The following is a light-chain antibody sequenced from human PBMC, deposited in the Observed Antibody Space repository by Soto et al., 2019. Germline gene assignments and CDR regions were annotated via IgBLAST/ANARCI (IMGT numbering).Light chain of an antibody. Sequence: EIVLTQSPGTLSLSPGERATLSCRASQSVSSSYLGWYQQKPGQAPRLLIYGASSRATGIPDRFSGSGSGTDFTLTISRLEPEDFGVYYCQQYGSSPPFTFGPGTKVDIK. CDR3: QQYGSSPPFT. CDR1: QSVSSSY. CDR2: GAS. J-gene: IGKJ3*01. V-gene: IGKV3-20*01.